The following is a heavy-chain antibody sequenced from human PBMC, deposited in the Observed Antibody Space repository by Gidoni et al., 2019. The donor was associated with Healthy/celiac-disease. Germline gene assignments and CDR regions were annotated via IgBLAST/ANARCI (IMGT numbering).Heavy chain of an antibody. V-gene: IGHV3-21*01. Sequence: EVQLVESGGGLVKRGGSLRLACAAPVFTFSSYSMNWVRQAPGKGLEWVSSMSRSSSDISYADSVKGRFTISRDNAKNSLYLQMNSLRAEDTAVYYCALGLRGYWYCDLWGRGTLVTVSS. J-gene: IGHJ2*01. CDR3: ALGLRGYWYCDL. D-gene: IGHD4-17*01. CDR2: MSRSSSDI. CDR1: VFTFSSYS.